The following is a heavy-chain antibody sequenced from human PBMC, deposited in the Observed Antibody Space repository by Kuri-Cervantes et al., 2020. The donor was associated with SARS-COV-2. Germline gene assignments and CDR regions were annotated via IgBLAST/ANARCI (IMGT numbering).Heavy chain of an antibody. V-gene: IGHV4-61*02. Sequence: SCTVSGGSISSGSYYLSWIRQPAGKGLEWIGRIYTSGSTNYNPSLKSRVTISVDTSKNQFSLKLCSVTAADTAVYYCARGRGEGYCSGGSCYPGGKYYYYYYGMDVWGQGTTVTVSS. CDR1: GGSISSGSYY. CDR3: ARGRGEGYCSGGSCYPGGKYYYYYYGMDV. J-gene: IGHJ6*02. CDR2: IYTSGST. D-gene: IGHD2-15*01.